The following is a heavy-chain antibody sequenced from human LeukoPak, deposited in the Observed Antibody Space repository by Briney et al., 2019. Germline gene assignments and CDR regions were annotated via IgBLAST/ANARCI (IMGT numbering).Heavy chain of an antibody. CDR1: GYTFTSYD. Sequence: GASVKVSCKASGYTFTSYDINWVRQATGQGLEWMGWMNPNSGNTGYAQKFQGRVTMTRNTSISTAYMELSSLGSEDTAVYYCARDLRFLKNFDYWGQGTLVTVSS. V-gene: IGHV1-8*01. CDR2: MNPNSGNT. J-gene: IGHJ4*02. CDR3: ARDLRFLKNFDY. D-gene: IGHD3-3*01.